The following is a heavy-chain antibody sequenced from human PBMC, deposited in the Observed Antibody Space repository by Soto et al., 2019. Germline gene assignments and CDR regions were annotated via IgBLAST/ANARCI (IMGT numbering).Heavy chain of an antibody. CDR1: GYSISSSNC. CDR3: TITRGDPQLHGLDY. Sequence: SETLSLTCAVSGYSISSSNCWGWIRQPPGKGLEWIGYIYYSGTTYYNPSLKSRVTMSVDTSKNQFSLRLNSVTAVDTAVYYCTITRGDPQLHGLDYWAQGTLVTVSS. J-gene: IGHJ4*02. V-gene: IGHV4-28*01. CDR2: IYYSGTT. D-gene: IGHD6-6*01.